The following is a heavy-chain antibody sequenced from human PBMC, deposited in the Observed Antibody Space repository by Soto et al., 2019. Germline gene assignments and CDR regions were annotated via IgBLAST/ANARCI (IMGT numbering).Heavy chain of an antibody. D-gene: IGHD3-9*01. CDR2: ISSSSSTI. V-gene: IGHV3-48*01. CDR1: GFTFSSYS. CDR3: AREYYDILTGYMDYYYGMDV. Sequence: GGSLRLSCAASGFTFSSYSMNWVRQAPGKGLEWVSYISSSSSTIYYADSVKGRFTISRDNAKNSLYLQMNSLRAEDTAVYYCAREYYDILTGYMDYYYGMDVWGQGTTVTVSS. J-gene: IGHJ6*02.